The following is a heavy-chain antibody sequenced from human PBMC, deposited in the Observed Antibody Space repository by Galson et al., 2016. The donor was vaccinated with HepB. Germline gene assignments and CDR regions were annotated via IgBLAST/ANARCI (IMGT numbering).Heavy chain of an antibody. D-gene: IGHD3-16*01. CDR2: IFYSGSP. V-gene: IGHV4-30-4*01. J-gene: IGHJ6*02. CDR1: GASMRTGDYY. CDR3: ARGGRFYFYGMDV. Sequence: TLSLTCTVSGASMRTGDYYWTWIRQPPGKGLELVGYIFYSGSPYYNPSLKSRVSISADMSNKQFPLKLSSVPAADTAVYFCARGGRFYFYGMDVWGQGTTVTVSS.